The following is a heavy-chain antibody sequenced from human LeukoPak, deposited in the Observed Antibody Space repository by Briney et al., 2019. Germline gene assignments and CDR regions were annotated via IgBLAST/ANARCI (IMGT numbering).Heavy chain of an antibody. CDR2: INHSGST. D-gene: IGHD2-2*02. CDR3: ARGRPYCSSTSCYRNDYYYGMDV. CDR1: GGSFSGYY. Sequence: SETLSLTCAVYGGSFSGYYWSWIRQPPGKGLEWIGEINHSGSTNYNPSLKSRVTISVDTSKNQFSLKLSSVTAADTAVYYCARGRPYCSSTSCYRNDYYYGMDVWGKGTTVTVSS. V-gene: IGHV4-34*01. J-gene: IGHJ6*04.